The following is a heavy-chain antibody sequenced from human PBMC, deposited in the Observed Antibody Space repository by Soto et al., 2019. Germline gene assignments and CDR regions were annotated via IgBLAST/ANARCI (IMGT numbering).Heavy chain of an antibody. D-gene: IGHD3-10*01. CDR3: ARKEYFGSGSFHFDY. CDR2: INAANGDT. J-gene: IGHJ4*02. Sequence: QVQLVQSGAEVMKPGASVKVSCKAFGYTFTRYPIHWVRQTPGQRLEWMGYINAANGDTRYSHEFQGRVTFDRDASASTAYMQLSSLTSEDTAVCYCARKEYFGSGSFHFDYWGQGSLVTVSS. V-gene: IGHV1-3*01. CDR1: GYTFTRYP.